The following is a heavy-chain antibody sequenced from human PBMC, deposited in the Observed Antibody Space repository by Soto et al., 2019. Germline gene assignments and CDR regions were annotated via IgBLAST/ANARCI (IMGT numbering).Heavy chain of an antibody. Sequence: ASVKVSCKASGGTFSSYAISWVRQAPGQGLEWMGGIIPIFGTANYAQKFQGRVTITADKSTSTAYMELSSLRSEDTAVYYCARVGSSSWYEPFDYWGQGTLVTVSS. CDR1: GGTFSSYA. J-gene: IGHJ4*02. CDR3: ARVGSSSWYEPFDY. CDR2: IIPIFGTA. D-gene: IGHD6-13*01. V-gene: IGHV1-69*06.